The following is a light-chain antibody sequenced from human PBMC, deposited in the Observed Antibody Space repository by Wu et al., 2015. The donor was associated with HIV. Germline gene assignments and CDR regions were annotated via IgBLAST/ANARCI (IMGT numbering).Light chain of an antibody. CDR1: QDISNH. J-gene: IGKJ4*01. V-gene: IGKV1-33*01. Sequence: DIQMTQPPSSLSASVGDRVTISCQASQDISNHLNWYQQKVGKAPNLLIYDASNLEAGVPSGLSGSGSGTNFTFTISSLQPEDIATYYCQQYEDLPITFGGGTKVEIK. CDR3: QQYEDLPIT. CDR2: DAS.